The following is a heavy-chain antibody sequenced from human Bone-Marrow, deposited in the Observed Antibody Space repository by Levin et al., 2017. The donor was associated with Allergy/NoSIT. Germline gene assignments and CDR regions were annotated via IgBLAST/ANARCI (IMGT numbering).Heavy chain of an antibody. D-gene: IGHD6-19*01. CDR1: GFTFSTYW. Sequence: GGSLRLSCAASGFTFSTYWMHWVRQVPGKGLVWVSCINSDGSSTRYADSVKGRFTISRDNGKNTLYLQMSSLTVEDTAVYYCARWALDGSGRSRDFGRWGQGSLVTVSS. CDR3: ARWALDGSGRSRDFGR. V-gene: IGHV3-74*01. J-gene: IGHJ4*02. CDR2: INSDGSST.